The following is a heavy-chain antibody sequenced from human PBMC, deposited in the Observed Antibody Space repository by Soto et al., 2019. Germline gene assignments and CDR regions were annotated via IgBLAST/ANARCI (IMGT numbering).Heavy chain of an antibody. CDR1: GFTFSSYA. D-gene: IGHD3-10*01. CDR3: AKAHSDVLLWFGELLPSFDY. Sequence: EVQLLESGGGLVQPGGSLRLSCAASGFTFSSYAMSWVRQAPGKGLEWVSAISGSGGSTYYADSVKGRFTISRDNSKNTLYLQVNSLRAEDTAVYYCAKAHSDVLLWFGELLPSFDYWGQGTLVTVSS. V-gene: IGHV3-23*01. J-gene: IGHJ4*02. CDR2: ISGSGGST.